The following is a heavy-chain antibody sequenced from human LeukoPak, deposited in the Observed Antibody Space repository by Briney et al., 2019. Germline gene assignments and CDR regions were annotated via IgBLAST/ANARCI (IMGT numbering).Heavy chain of an antibody. CDR2: IYYSGRT. V-gene: IGHV4-59*01. J-gene: IGHJ6*03. D-gene: IGHD3-10*01. CDR3: ARVFDSGSQAYFYYMDV. Sequence: PSETLSLTCTVSGASISSYYWSWIRQSPGKGLEWIGYIYYSGRTNYNPSLKSRVTMSVDTSKNQFSLKVSSVTAADTAVYYCARVFDSGSQAYFYYMDVWGKGTTVTISS. CDR1: GASISSYY.